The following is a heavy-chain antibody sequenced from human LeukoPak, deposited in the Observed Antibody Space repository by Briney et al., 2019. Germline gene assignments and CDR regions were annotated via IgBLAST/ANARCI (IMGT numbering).Heavy chain of an antibody. Sequence: SETLSLTCTVSGGSISSYYWSWIRQPPRKGLEWIGYIYYSGSTNYNPSLKSRVTISVDTSKNQFSLKLSSVTAADTAVYYCARSQTYYDFWSGYVFDYWGQGTLVTVSS. CDR1: GGSISSYY. V-gene: IGHV4-59*08. J-gene: IGHJ4*02. CDR3: ARSQTYYDFWSGYVFDY. D-gene: IGHD3-3*01. CDR2: IYYSGST.